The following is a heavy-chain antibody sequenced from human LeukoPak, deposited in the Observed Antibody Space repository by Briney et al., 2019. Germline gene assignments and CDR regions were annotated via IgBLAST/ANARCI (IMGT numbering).Heavy chain of an antibody. CDR3: ARSGSTLLWFGETMGYFDY. J-gene: IGHJ4*02. CDR2: IFTDGST. V-gene: IGHV4-4*07. CDR1: GGSISNYY. Sequence: SETLSLTCTVSGGSISNYYWIWIRQPAGKGLEWIGRIFTDGSTNYNPSLTSRVTMSVDTSKNQISLRLRSATAADTAVYYCARSGSTLLWFGETMGYFDYWGQGTLVTVSS. D-gene: IGHD3-10*01.